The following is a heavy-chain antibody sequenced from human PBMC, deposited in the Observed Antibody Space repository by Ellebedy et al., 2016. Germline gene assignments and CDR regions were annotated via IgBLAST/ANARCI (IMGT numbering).Heavy chain of an antibody. D-gene: IGHD2-15*01. V-gene: IGHV4-39*02. CDR3: GVTPRYCRDGNCDFVDSALGSH. J-gene: IGHJ4*02. CDR1: SGSMNSPYYY. Sequence: SETLSLTCSVSSGSMNSPYYYWGWFRQPPGKGLEWITSFYYTGIVSNNPSLSSRVSRSADTSKNHFTLNLNSVTAADTAVYYCGVTPRYCRDGNCDFVDSALGSHWGQGILVTVSS. CDR2: FYYTGIV.